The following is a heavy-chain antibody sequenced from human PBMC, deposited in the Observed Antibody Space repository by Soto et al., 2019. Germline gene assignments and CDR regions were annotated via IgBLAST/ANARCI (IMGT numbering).Heavy chain of an antibody. CDR2: VYYSGST. J-gene: IGHJ6*03. CDR3: ARVRYYDFWSGYWIGDYYYYYMDV. V-gene: IGHV4-59*12. CDR1: GGSISSYY. Sequence: SETLSLTCTVSGGSISSYYWSWIRQPPGKGLEWIGYVYYSGSTYYNPSLKSRLTISVDTSKNQFSLKLSSVTAADTAVYYCARVRYYDFWSGYWIGDYYYYYMDVWGKGTTVTVSS. D-gene: IGHD3-3*01.